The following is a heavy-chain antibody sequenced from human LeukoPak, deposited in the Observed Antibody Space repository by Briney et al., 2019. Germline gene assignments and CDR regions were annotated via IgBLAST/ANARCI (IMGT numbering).Heavy chain of an antibody. D-gene: IGHD6-13*01. Sequence: PSETLSLTCTVSGGSISSYYWTWIRQPAGKGLEWIGRIYTSGSTNYNPSLKSRVTMSVDTFNNQFSLNLSSVTAADTAVCYCARQIIAAGKNYYGMDVWGQGTTVTVSS. J-gene: IGHJ6*02. CDR1: GGSISSYY. V-gene: IGHV4-4*07. CDR3: ARQIIAAGKNYYGMDV. CDR2: IYTSGST.